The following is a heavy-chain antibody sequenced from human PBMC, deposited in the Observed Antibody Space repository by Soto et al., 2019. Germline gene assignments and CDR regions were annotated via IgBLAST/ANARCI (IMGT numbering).Heavy chain of an antibody. CDR2: ISYTGRT. V-gene: IGHV4-61*03. CDR1: GDSVTSGSYY. D-gene: IGHD7-27*01. Sequence: PSLTCIVSGDSVTSGSYYWTWLRQPPGKGLEWIGYISYTGRTKYNPSLQSRVTISVDTSKNDFSLNLSSVTAADTAVYFCAREWGLLPYYVMNVWGHGTAVTVSS. J-gene: IGHJ6*02. CDR3: AREWGLLPYYVMNV.